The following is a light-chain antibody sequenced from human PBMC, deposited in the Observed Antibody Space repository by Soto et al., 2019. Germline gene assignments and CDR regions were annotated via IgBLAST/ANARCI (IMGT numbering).Light chain of an antibody. Sequence: QSALTQPASVSGSPGQSITISCTGTSSDVGGYNFVSWYQHHPGKAPKLMISGVTNRPSGISDRFSGSKSGNTASLTISGLQADDEADYYCGAWDDSLDGPVFGGGTKLTVL. CDR1: SSDVGGYNF. CDR3: GAWDDSLDGPV. V-gene: IGLV2-14*01. J-gene: IGLJ2*01. CDR2: GVT.